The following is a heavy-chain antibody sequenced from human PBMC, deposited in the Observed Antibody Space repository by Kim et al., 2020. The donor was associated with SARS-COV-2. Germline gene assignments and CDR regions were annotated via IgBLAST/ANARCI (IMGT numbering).Heavy chain of an antibody. Sequence: GGSLRPSCAASGFTFSSYWMHWVRQAPGKGLIWVSRVSTDGSNTTYADSVKGRFTISRDNAKNTLYLQMNSLRVEDTAVYYCTRSGGRGFSQVQLRWGQG. CDR3: TRSGGRGFSQVQLR. CDR1: GFTFSSYW. CDR2: VSTDGSNT. J-gene: IGHJ1*01. V-gene: IGHV3-74*01. D-gene: IGHD3-10*01.